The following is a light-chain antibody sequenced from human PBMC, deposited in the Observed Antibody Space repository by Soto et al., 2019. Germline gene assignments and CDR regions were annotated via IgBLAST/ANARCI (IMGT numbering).Light chain of an antibody. CDR2: AAS. CDR1: QGISSS. Sequence: DIQLTQSPSFLSASVGDRVTITCRASQGISSSLAWYQQKPGKAPKLLIYAASTLQSGVPSRFRGSGSGTEFTLTISSLQPEDFATYYCQQLNSFPRTFGQGTKLEIK. CDR3: QQLNSFPRT. V-gene: IGKV1-9*01. J-gene: IGKJ2*01.